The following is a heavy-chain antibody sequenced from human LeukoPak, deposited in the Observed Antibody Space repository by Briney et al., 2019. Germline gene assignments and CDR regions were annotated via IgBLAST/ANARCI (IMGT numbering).Heavy chain of an antibody. V-gene: IGHV3-23*01. CDR3: ARRGYESSGPKYYFDH. CDR1: GLTLSDYP. Sequence: GGSLRLSCAASGLTLSDYPMTCVRQAPGKGLQWVSLFDRGSLDTYYADSVRGRFTVSRDNDKNTLYLQMNSLRAEDTAVYYCARRGYESSGPKYYFDHWGQGILVTVSS. CDR2: FDRGSLDT. D-gene: IGHD3-22*01. J-gene: IGHJ4*02.